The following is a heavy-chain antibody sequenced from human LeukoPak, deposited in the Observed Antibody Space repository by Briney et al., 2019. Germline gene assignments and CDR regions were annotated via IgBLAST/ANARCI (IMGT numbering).Heavy chain of an antibody. CDR1: GGSISSSSYY. V-gene: IGHV4-39*07. J-gene: IGHJ5*02. D-gene: IGHD3-3*01. Sequence: PSETLSLTCTVSGGSISSSSYYWGWIRQPPGKGLEWIGSIYYSGSTYYNPSLKSRVTISVDTSKNQFSLKLSSVTAADTAVYYCARDFGLGESVYYDFWSGSSSPGWFDPWGQGTLVTVSS. CDR2: IYYSGST. CDR3: ARDFGLGESVYYDFWSGSSSPGWFDP.